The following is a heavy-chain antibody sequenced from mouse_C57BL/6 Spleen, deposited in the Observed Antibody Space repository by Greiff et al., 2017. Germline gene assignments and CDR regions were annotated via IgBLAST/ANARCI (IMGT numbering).Heavy chain of an antibody. CDR1: GYTFTSYG. D-gene: IGHD3-3*01. CDR3: ARGTAGYAMDY. V-gene: IGHV1-81*01. CDR2: FYPRSGNT. J-gene: IGHJ4*01. Sequence: VQLQQSGAELARPGASVKLSCKASGYTFTSYGISWVKQRTGQGLEWIGEFYPRSGNTYYNEKFKGKATLTADKSSSTGYMELRRLTSEDAAVYFCARGTAGYAMDYWGQGTSVTVSS.